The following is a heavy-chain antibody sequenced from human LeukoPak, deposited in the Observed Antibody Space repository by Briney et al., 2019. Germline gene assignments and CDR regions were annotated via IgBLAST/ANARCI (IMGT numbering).Heavy chain of an antibody. CDR3: LYGSGSSFDY. Sequence: GGSLRLSCSASGFTFSSHAMHWVRQAPGKGLEYVSAISSNGGSTYNADSVKGRFTISRDNSKNTLYLQMSSLRAEDTAVYYCLYGSGSSFDYWGQGTLVTVSS. CDR1: GFTFSSHA. D-gene: IGHD3-10*01. J-gene: IGHJ4*02. CDR2: ISSNGGST. V-gene: IGHV3-64D*06.